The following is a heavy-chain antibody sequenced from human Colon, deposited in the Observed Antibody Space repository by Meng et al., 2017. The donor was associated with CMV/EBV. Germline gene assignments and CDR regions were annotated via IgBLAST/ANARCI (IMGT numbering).Heavy chain of an antibody. CDR3: ARVICGGDCYLDY. J-gene: IGHJ4*02. V-gene: IGHV1-69*12. CDR1: KGTFTSYP. Sequence: QGQLEESGVGVKKPGSSVKVSCKASKGTFTSYPISWVRQGPGQGFEWVGGIITISGTTDYAQKFQGRVTITADESTSTAYMKLSNLRSEDTAIYYCARVICGGDCYLDYWGRGTLVTVSS. CDR2: IITISGTT. D-gene: IGHD2-21*02.